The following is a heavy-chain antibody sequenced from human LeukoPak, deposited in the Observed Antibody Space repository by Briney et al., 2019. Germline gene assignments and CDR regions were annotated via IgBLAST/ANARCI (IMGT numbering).Heavy chain of an antibody. CDR3: ARGPSPDFDY. Sequence: PSETLSLTCTVSGGSISSYYWSWIRQPPGKGLEWIGEINHSGSTNYNPSLKSRVTISVDTSKNQFSLKLSSVTAADTAVYYCARGPSPDFDYWGQGTLVTVSS. CDR1: GGSISSYY. CDR2: INHSGST. D-gene: IGHD1-14*01. J-gene: IGHJ4*02. V-gene: IGHV4-34*01.